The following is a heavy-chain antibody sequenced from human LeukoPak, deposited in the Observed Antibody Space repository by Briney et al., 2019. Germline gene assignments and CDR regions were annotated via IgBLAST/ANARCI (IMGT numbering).Heavy chain of an antibody. CDR3: ARAEYDFRNWFDP. CDR2: ISSSNSYI. V-gene: IGHV3-21*01. CDR1: GFTFSIYT. Sequence: GGSLRLSCAASGFTFSIYTMNWVRQAPGKGLEWVSSISSSNSYIYYADSVKGRFTISRDNAKNSLYLQMNSLITEDTAVYYCARAEYDFRNWFDPWGQGTLVTVSS. D-gene: IGHD3/OR15-3a*01. J-gene: IGHJ5*02.